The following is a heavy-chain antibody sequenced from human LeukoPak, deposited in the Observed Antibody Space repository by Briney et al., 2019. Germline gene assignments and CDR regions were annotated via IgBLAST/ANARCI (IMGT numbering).Heavy chain of an antibody. D-gene: IGHD1-26*01. Sequence: GGSLRLSCLTSGFTLSTNAMSWVRQAPGKGLEWISGISGSGASTYYADSVKGRFTISRDDSRNTLYLQMNSLRGDDTAVYYCAKDVGKWEALHFFDYWGQGTLVTVSS. V-gene: IGHV3-23*01. CDR3: AKDVGKWEALHFFDY. CDR2: ISGSGAST. CDR1: GFTLSTNA. J-gene: IGHJ4*02.